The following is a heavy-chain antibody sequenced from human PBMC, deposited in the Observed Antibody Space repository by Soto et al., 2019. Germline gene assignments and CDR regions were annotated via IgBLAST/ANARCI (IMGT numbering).Heavy chain of an antibody. D-gene: IGHD5-12*01. CDR2: IIPIFGSA. V-gene: IGHV1-69*15. Sequence: QVQLVQSGAEVKKPGSSVKVSCKASGGTFSNYAITWVRQAPGQGLEWLGRIIPIFGSANYAQKFQGRVTITADESTTTAYMERSSLRSDDTAVYYCAKDGGKDGYFGNWLDPWGQGTLVTVSS. J-gene: IGHJ5*02. CDR3: AKDGGKDGYFGNWLDP. CDR1: GGTFSNYA.